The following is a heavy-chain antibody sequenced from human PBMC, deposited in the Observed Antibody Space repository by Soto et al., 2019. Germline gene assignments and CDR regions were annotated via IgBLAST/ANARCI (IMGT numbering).Heavy chain of an antibody. J-gene: IGHJ4*02. CDR1: GFTFSSYG. V-gene: IGHV3-33*06. Sequence: QVQLVESGGGVVQPGRSLRLSCAASGFTFSSYGMDWVRQAPGKGLEWVAVIWYDGSIKYYVDSVKGRFTISRDNSNNTLYLQMNSLRAEDTAVSYCAKDRIAIAEWGQGTLVTVSS. D-gene: IGHD6-13*01. CDR3: AKDRIAIAE. CDR2: IWYDGSIK.